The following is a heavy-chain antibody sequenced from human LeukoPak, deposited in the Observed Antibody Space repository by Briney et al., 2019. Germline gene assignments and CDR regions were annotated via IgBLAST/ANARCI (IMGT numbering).Heavy chain of an antibody. CDR1: GGSFSGYY. D-gene: IGHD3-22*01. CDR2: INHSGST. Sequence: PSETLSLTCAVYGGSFSGYYWSWIRQPPGKGLEWIGEINHSGSTNYNPSLKSRVTISVDTSKNQFSLKLSSVTAADTAVYYCARGRRGIHYDSSGLSRFDYWGQGTLVTVSS. V-gene: IGHV4-34*01. CDR3: ARGRRGIHYDSSGLSRFDY. J-gene: IGHJ4*02.